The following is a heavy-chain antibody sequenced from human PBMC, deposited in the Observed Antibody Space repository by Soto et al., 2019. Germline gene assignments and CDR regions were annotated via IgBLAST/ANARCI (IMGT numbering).Heavy chain of an antibody. J-gene: IGHJ4*02. V-gene: IGHV3-30*18. Sequence: GGSLRLSCAASGFTFSSYGMHWVRQAPGKGLEWVAVISYDGSNKYYADSVKGRFTISRDNSKNTLYLQMNSLRAEDTAVYYCANDLGDPDFDYWGQGTLVTVSS. D-gene: IGHD3-16*01. CDR2: ISYDGSNK. CDR1: GFTFSSYG. CDR3: ANDLGDPDFDY.